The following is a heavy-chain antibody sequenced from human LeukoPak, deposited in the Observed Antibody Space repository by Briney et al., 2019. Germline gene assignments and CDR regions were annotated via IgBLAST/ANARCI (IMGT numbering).Heavy chain of an antibody. CDR1: GGTFSSYA. D-gene: IGHD3-10*01. CDR3: ARDLYSRRMDYYGSGSFFAY. J-gene: IGHJ4*02. V-gene: IGHV1-18*01. Sequence: GASVKVSCKASGGTFSSYAIRWVRQAPGQGLEWMGLISAYNGNTHYTQKLQGRLTMTTDTSTSTAYMELRDLISDDKAVYYCARDLYSRRMDYYGSGSFFAYWGQGTLVTVSS. CDR2: ISAYNGNT.